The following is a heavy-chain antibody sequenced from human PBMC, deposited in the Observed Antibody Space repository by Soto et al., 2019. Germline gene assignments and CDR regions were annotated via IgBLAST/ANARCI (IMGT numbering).Heavy chain of an antibody. CDR2: INHSGST. Sequence: QVQLQQWGAGLLKPSETLSLTCAVYGGSFSGYYWSWIRQPPGKGLEWIGEINHSGSTNYNPSLKSRDTISVDTSKNQFSLKLSSVTAADTAVYYCARDHGHSSSWYYYYYGMDVWGQGTTVTVSS. J-gene: IGHJ6*02. V-gene: IGHV4-34*01. CDR1: GGSFSGYY. CDR3: ARDHGHSSSWYYYYYGMDV. D-gene: IGHD6-13*01.